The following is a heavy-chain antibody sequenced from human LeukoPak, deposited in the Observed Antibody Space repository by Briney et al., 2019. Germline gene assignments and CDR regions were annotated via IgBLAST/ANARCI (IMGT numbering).Heavy chain of an antibody. CDR1: GFTFSSHW. J-gene: IGHJ4*02. Sequence: GGSLRVSRAASGFTFSSHWMHWVRQIPGKGLVWVSRTNRDGTTTYYAEPVKGRFTVSRDNAKDTLYLQMNYLRAEDTAVYYCARGPGHGGTYYERWGQGVPVTVSS. D-gene: IGHD1-26*01. V-gene: IGHV3-74*01. CDR3: ARGPGHGGTYYER. CDR2: TNRDGTTT.